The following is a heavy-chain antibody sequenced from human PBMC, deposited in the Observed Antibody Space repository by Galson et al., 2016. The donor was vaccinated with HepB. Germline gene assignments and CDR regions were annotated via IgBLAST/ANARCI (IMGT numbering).Heavy chain of an antibody. CDR1: GFTFSYYS. CDR3: ARVLPAADSYYYYGMDV. D-gene: IGHD2-2*01. Sequence: SLRLSCAASGFTFSYYSMNWVRQAPGKGLEWVSFISSSSSYIYYADSVKGRFTISRDNAKYSLYLRMNSLRAEDTAVYYCARVLPAADSYYYYGMDVWGKGTTVTVSS. V-gene: IGHV3-21*01. J-gene: IGHJ6*04. CDR2: ISSSSSYI.